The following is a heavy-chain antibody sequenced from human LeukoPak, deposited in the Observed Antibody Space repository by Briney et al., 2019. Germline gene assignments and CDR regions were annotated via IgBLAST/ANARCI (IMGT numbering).Heavy chain of an antibody. V-gene: IGHV3-74*01. CDR2: INTDGSST. CDR3: ARDVVSLDWLLHMGYLDF. Sequence: GGSLRLSCAASGFTFSSYWMHWVRQAPGKGLVWVSRINTDGSSTSYADSVKGRFTISRDNAKNTLYLQMNSLRAEDTAVYYCARDVVSLDWLLHMGYLDFWGQGALVTVSS. D-gene: IGHD3/OR15-3a*01. J-gene: IGHJ4*02. CDR1: GFTFSSYW.